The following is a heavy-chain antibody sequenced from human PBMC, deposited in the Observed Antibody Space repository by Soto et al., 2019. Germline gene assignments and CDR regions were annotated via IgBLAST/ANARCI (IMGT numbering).Heavy chain of an antibody. V-gene: IGHV1-69*01. CDR2: IIPIFGTA. CDR3: ARRGVSDYRFDWYFDL. Sequence: QVQLVQSGAEVKKPGSSVKVSCKVSGGTFSSYAISWVRQAPGQGLEWMGGIIPIFGTANYAQKFQGRVTITADESTSTAYMELSSLRSEDTAVYYCARRGVSDYRFDWYFDLWGRGTLVTVSS. CDR1: GGTFSSYA. D-gene: IGHD4-17*01. J-gene: IGHJ2*01.